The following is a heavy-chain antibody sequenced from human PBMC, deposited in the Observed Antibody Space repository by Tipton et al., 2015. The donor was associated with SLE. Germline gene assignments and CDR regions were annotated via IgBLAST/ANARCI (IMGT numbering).Heavy chain of an antibody. CDR3: VRHEVSGIGYFQH. J-gene: IGHJ1*01. D-gene: IGHD5/OR15-5a*01. V-gene: IGHV4-39*07. CDR1: GGYINRSSFY. CDR2: IHYSENT. Sequence: LRLSCIVSGGYINRSSFYWDWILQPPGRRLEWIASIHYSENTHYNPSLRSRVSISVDTSKNELSLEMSSMTAADTAVYYCVRHEVSGIGYFQHWGQGTLVTVSS.